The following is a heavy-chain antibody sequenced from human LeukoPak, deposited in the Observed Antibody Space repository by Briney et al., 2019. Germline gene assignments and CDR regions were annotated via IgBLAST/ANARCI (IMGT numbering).Heavy chain of an antibody. CDR2: ISYDGSNK. D-gene: IGHD4-17*01. V-gene: IGHV3-30*18. Sequence: GGSLRLSCAASGFTFSSYGMHWVRQAPGKGLEWVAVISYDGSNKYYADSVKGRFTISGDNSKNTLYLQMNSLRAEDTAVYYCAKSPLLTEDYDFDYWGQGTLVTVSS. CDR3: AKSPLLTEDYDFDY. CDR1: GFTFSSYG. J-gene: IGHJ4*02.